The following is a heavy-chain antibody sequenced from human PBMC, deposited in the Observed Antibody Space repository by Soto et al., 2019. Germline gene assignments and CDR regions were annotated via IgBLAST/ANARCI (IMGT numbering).Heavy chain of an antibody. J-gene: IGHJ6*02. CDR1: GYTFTSYG. CDR2: ISAYNGNT. Sequence: ASVKVSCKASGYTFTSYGISWVRQAPGQGLEWMGWISAYNGNTNYAQKLQGRVTMTTDTSTSTAYMELRSLRSDDTAVYYCARVGYSSSSSTLYCYYGMDVWGQGTTVTVSS. D-gene: IGHD6-6*01. V-gene: IGHV1-18*01. CDR3: ARVGYSSSSSTLYCYYGMDV.